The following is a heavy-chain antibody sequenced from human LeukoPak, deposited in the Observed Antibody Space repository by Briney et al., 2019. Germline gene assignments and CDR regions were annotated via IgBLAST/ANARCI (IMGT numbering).Heavy chain of an antibody. CDR1: GGSISSSSYY. CDR3: ARDSGLITMVRGVIMSSAFDI. D-gene: IGHD3-10*01. V-gene: IGHV4-39*07. CDR2: IYYSGST. J-gene: IGHJ3*02. Sequence: SETLSLTCTVSGGSISSSSYYWGWIRQPPGKGLEWIGSIYYSGSTYHNPSLKSRVTMSVDTSKNQFSLKLTSVTAADTAVYYCARDSGLITMVRGVIMSSAFDIWGQGTMVTVSS.